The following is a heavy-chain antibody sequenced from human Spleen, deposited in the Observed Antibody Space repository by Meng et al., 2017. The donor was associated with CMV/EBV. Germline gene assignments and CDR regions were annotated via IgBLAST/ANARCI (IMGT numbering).Heavy chain of an antibody. V-gene: IGHV1-2*02. CDR2: VSPNSGGT. CDR3: ARDGWYSSTWHVDH. CDR1: GGTFNKHA. J-gene: IGHJ4*02. D-gene: IGHD6-13*01. Sequence: ASVKVSCKVSGGTFNKHAISWMRQAPGQGLEWMGWVSPNSGGTNYGQNFQGRVTMTRDTSINTVYMELTNLRSDDTAVYYCARDGWYSSTWHVDHWGQGTLVTVSS.